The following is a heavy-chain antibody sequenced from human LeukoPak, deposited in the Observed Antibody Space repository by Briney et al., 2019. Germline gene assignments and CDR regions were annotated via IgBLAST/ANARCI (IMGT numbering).Heavy chain of an antibody. V-gene: IGHV1-69*04. J-gene: IGHJ5*02. CDR3: AREGIGSYGFS. Sequence: ASVKVSCKASGGTFSSYAISWVRQAPGQGLEWMGRIIPIFGIANYAQKFQGRVTITADKSTSTAYMELSSLRSEDTAVYYCAREGIGSYGFSWGQGTLVTVSS. D-gene: IGHD5-18*01. CDR1: GGTFSSYA. CDR2: IIPIFGIA.